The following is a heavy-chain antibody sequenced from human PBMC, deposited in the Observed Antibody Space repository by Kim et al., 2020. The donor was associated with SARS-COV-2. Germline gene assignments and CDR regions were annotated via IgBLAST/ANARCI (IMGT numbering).Heavy chain of an antibody. CDR3: ARDVSGGEPYFDY. D-gene: IGHD2-21*01. J-gene: IGHJ4*02. CDR1: GFTFSSYD. CDR2: ISSGSSYI. V-gene: IGHV3-21*01. Sequence: GGSLRLSCTASGFTFSSYDMNWVRQAPGKGLEWVSSISSGSSYIYYADSVKGRFTISRDNAKNSLYLQMNSLRGEDTAVYYCARDVSGGEPYFDYWGQGTVDTVSS.